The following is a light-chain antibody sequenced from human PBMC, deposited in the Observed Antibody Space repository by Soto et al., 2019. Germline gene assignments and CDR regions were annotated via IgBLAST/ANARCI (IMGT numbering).Light chain of an antibody. CDR3: CSYAGTTTWV. J-gene: IGLJ3*02. CDR2: EGT. Sequence: QSALTQPASVSGSPGQSITISCTGTSSGVGSYNLVSWYQLHPGKAPKLMIYEGTKRPSGVSNRFSGSKSGNTASLTISGLQADDEAEYYCCSYAGTTTWVFGGGTQLTVL. V-gene: IGLV2-23*01. CDR1: SSGVGSYNL.